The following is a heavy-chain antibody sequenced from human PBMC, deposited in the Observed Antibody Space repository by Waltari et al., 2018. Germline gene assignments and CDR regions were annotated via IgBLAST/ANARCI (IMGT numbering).Heavy chain of an antibody. CDR3: ARDPYGYRYFDL. D-gene: IGHD3-16*02. Sequence: EVQLVEAGGGLAQPGGSLRLSCAASGFTFSRYDMHWVRQVPGKGLEWVSVVNSGGDTFYPGSVKGRFIMSRENAKNSVYLQMNNLKVGDTAVYYCARDPYGYRYFDLWGRGTPVNVSS. CDR2: VNSGGDT. V-gene: IGHV3-13*01. CDR1: GFTFSRYD. J-gene: IGHJ2*01.